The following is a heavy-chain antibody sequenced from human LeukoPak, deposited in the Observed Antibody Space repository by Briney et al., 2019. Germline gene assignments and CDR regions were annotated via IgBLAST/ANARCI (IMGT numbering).Heavy chain of an antibody. CDR2: IKHSGST. Sequence: SETLSLTCAVYGGFFSGYYWSWIRQPPGKGLEWIGEIKHSGSTNYNPSLKSRVTISVDTSKNQFSLKLSSVTAADTAVYYCARASVGCSSTSCYSTQFDYWGQGTLVTVSS. CDR3: ARASVGCSSTSCYSTQFDY. D-gene: IGHD2-2*01. CDR1: GGFFSGYY. V-gene: IGHV4-34*01. J-gene: IGHJ4*02.